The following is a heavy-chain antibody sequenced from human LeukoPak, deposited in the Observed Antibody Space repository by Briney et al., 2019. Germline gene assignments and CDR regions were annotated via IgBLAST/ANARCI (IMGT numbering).Heavy chain of an antibody. CDR1: GGTFSSYA. J-gene: IGHJ4*02. CDR2: INPSGGST. D-gene: IGHD3-16*01. CDR3: ARVMTDYFDY. Sequence: ASVKVSCKASGGTFSSYAISWVRQAPGQGLEWMGIINPSGGSTSYAQKFQGRVTMTRDTSTSTVYMELSSLRSEDTAVYYCARVMTDYFDYWGQGTLVTVSS. V-gene: IGHV1-46*03.